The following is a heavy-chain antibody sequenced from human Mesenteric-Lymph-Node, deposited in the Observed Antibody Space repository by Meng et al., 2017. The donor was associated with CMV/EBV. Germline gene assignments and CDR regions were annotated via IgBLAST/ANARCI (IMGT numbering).Heavy chain of an antibody. CDR2: ISAYNGNT. V-gene: IGHV1-18*01. CDR1: GYTFTSYG. Sequence: ASVKVSCKASGYTFTSYGISWVRQAPGQGLEWMGWISAYNGNTNYAQKLQGRVTMTRDTSISTAYMELSRLRSDDTAVYYCATYCGGDCYTAGYYYYGMDVWGQGTTVTVSS. D-gene: IGHD2-21*01. J-gene: IGHJ6*02. CDR3: ATYCGGDCYTAGYYYYGMDV.